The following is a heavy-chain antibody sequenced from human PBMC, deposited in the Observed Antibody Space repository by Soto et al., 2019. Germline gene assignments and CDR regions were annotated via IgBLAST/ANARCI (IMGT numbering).Heavy chain of an antibody. V-gene: IGHV4-4*02. CDR2: MFHSGGT. CDR1: GASINDWW. D-gene: IGHD2-8*01. CDR3: STRPTYGPS. Sequence: QVQLQESGPGLVKPSGTLSLTCVVSGASINDWWWRWVRQPPGKGLEWIGEMFHSGGTNYNPSLESRVTSSIAKSKNPLSLKLTSVTAADSAVYYCSTRPTYGPSWGQGTLVTVDS. J-gene: IGHJ5*02.